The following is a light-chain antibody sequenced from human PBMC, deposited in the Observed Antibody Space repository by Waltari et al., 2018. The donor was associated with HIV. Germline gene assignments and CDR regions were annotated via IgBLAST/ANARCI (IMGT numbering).Light chain of an antibody. CDR2: YDN. Sequence: SYVLTQPPSVSVAPGKTARITCGGNNIATKSVHWYQQKPGQAPVLVIYYDNDRPSGIPGRFSGSNSGNTATLTISRVEAGDEADYYCQVWDSSSDHWVFGGGTQLTVL. CDR1: NIATKS. J-gene: IGLJ3*02. CDR3: QVWDSSSDHWV. V-gene: IGLV3-21*04.